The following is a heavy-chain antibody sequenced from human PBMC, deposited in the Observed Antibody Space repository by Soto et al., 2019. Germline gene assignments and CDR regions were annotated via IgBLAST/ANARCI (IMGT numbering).Heavy chain of an antibody. D-gene: IGHD3-3*01. Sequence: GGSLRLSCAASGFTFSSYAMSWVRQAPGKGLEWVSAISGSGGSTYYADSVKGRFTISRDNSKNTLYLQMNSLRAEDTAVYYCANTIFGVVILYPPGWSDYWGQGTLVTVSS. V-gene: IGHV3-23*01. CDR3: ANTIFGVVILYPPGWSDY. CDR2: ISGSGGST. CDR1: GFTFSSYA. J-gene: IGHJ4*02.